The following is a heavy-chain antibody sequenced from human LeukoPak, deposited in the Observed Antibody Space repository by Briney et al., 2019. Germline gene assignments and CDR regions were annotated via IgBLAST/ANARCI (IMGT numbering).Heavy chain of an antibody. V-gene: IGHV5-10-1*01. Sequence: GESLTISFKASGXSFTNYWISWVRQMPGKGLEWMGRIDPSDSYTKYSPSFEGHVTISVDKSISTAFLQWNSLKASDNAMYYCATGASKVTTDFANYWGQGTQVAVSS. D-gene: IGHD4-17*01. CDR1: GXSFTNYW. CDR3: ATGASKVTTDFANY. J-gene: IGHJ4*02. CDR2: IDPSDSYT.